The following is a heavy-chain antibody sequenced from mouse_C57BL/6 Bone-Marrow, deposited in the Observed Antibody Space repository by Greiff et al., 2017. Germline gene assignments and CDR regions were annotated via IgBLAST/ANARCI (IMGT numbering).Heavy chain of an antibody. V-gene: IGHV1-18*01. CDR2: IKPNNGGN. Sequence: EVQLQQSGPELVKPGASVKLPCKASGYTFTDYNMDWVKQSHGKSLEWIGDIKPNNGGNIYNQKIKGKATFTVDKYYSTAYMELRSLTSEDTAVYDCARHNPPITSDAMDYWGQGTSVTVSS. CDR1: GYTFTDYN. J-gene: IGHJ4*01. CDR3: ARHNPPITSDAMDY. D-gene: IGHD2-4*01.